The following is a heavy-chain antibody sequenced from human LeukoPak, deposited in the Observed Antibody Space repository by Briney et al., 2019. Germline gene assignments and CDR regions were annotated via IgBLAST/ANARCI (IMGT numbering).Heavy chain of an antibody. D-gene: IGHD4/OR15-4a*01. V-gene: IGHV4-38-2*01. J-gene: IGHJ4*02. CDR3: ARYGGPFDY. Sequence: SETLSLTCAVSGYSISSGYYWGWIRQPPVKGLEWIGSIYHSGSTYYNPSLKSRVTISVDTSKNQFSLKLSSVTAADTAVYYCARYGGPFDYWGQGTLVTVSS. CDR2: IYHSGST. CDR1: GYSISSGYY.